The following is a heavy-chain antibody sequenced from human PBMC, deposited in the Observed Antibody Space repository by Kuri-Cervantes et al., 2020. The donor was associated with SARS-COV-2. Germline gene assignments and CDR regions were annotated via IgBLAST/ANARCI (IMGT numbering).Heavy chain of an antibody. CDR3: ARAGSLGYCSSTSCFATWWFDP. CDR1: GFSFSRSA. CDR2: ISYDGTDE. D-gene: IGHD2-2*01. Sequence: GESLKISCAASGFSFSRSAMYWVRQAPGKGLEWVALISYDGTDEYNTASVRGRFTISRDNAKNSLYLQMNSLRDEDTAVYYCARAGSLGYCSSTSCFATWWFDPWGQGTLVTVSS. V-gene: IGHV3-30*04. J-gene: IGHJ5*02.